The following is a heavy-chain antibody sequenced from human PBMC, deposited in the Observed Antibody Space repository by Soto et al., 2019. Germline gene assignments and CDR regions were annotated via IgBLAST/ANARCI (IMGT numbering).Heavy chain of an antibody. CDR3: AKDRTTVDYRYGMDV. Sequence: EVQLLESGGGLVQPGGSLRLSCAASGFTFSSYAMTWVRQAPGKGLEWVSGISGGGGSTYYADSVKGRFTISRDNSKNKLFLQMNSLRAEDTAVYYCAKDRTTVDYRYGMDVWGQGTTVTVSS. CDR1: GFTFSSYA. J-gene: IGHJ6*02. CDR2: ISGGGGST. V-gene: IGHV3-23*01. D-gene: IGHD4-17*01.